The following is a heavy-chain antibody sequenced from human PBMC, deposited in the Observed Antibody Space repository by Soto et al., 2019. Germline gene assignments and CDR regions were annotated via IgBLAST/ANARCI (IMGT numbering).Heavy chain of an antibody. CDR2: IIPIFGTA. Sequence: ASVKVSCKASGGTFSSYAISWVRQAPGQGLEWMGGIIPIFGTANYAQKFQGRVTITADESTSTAYMELSSLRSEDTAVYYCAIDVLPYCSSTSCPQYQHWGQGTLVTVSS. D-gene: IGHD2-2*01. CDR1: GGTFSSYA. V-gene: IGHV1-69*13. J-gene: IGHJ1*01. CDR3: AIDVLPYCSSTSCPQYQH.